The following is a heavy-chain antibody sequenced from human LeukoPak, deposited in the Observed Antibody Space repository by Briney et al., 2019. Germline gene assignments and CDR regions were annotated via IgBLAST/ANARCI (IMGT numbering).Heavy chain of an antibody. J-gene: IGHJ4*02. CDR1: GFTFSSYW. V-gene: IGHV3-74*01. D-gene: IGHD6-19*01. CDR2: INSDGGST. Sequence: GGSLILSCAASGFTFSSYWMHWVRQVPGKGLVWVSLINSDGGSTRYADSVKGRFTISRDNAKKTLYLQMNSLRAEDTAVYYCARKGQFSSGWDPLNYWGQGTLVTVSS. CDR3: ARKGQFSSGWDPLNY.